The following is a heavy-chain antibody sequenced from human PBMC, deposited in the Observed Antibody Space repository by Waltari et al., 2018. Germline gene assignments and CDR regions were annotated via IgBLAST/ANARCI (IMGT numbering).Heavy chain of an antibody. D-gene: IGHD6-19*01. Sequence: EVQLVESGGGLVQPGGSLRLSCAAAGFTFSNYWMHWGRQAPGKGLGGVSRIKRAGRHKSDADAVKGRFTICRDNAKNTLYLQRNSLRAEDTAVYYCARGRIAVAGFDYWGQGTLVTVSS. V-gene: IGHV3-74*01. CDR1: GFTFSNYW. J-gene: IGHJ4*02. CDR3: ARGRIAVAGFDY. CDR2: IKRAGRHK.